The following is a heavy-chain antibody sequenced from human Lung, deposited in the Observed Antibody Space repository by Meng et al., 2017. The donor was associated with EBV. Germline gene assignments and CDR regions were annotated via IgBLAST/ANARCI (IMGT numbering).Heavy chain of an antibody. V-gene: IGHV4-59*06. D-gene: IGHD3-10*01. CDR1: GVSISSYY. CDR2: IYYSGST. J-gene: IGHJ5*02. Sequence: PRPAWAPELVKPSDPRSLTCTFFGVSISSYYWRWTRQPAGKGLEWIGYIYYSGSTYYNPSLKSRVTISVDTSKNQFSLNLTFVTAADTAVYYCATTTVRGVNWIDPWGQGTLVTVSS. CDR3: ATTTVRGVNWIDP.